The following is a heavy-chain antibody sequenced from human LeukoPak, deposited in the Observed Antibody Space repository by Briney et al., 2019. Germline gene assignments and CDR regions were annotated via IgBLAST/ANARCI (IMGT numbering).Heavy chain of an antibody. J-gene: IGHJ4*02. CDR1: GYTFTSYD. D-gene: IGHD1-26*01. CDR3: ARVSLPVGSWVVGATAYYFDY. V-gene: IGHV1-8*03. Sequence: GASVKVSCKASGYTFTSYDINWVRQATGQGLEWMGWMNPNSGNTGYAQKFQGRVTITRNTSISTAYMELSSLRSEDTAVYYCARVSLPVGSWVVGATAYYFDYWGQGTLVTVSS. CDR2: MNPNSGNT.